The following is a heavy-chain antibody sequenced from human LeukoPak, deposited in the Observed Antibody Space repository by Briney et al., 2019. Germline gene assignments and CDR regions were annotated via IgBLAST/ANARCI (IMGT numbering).Heavy chain of an antibody. CDR1: GGSISSYY. J-gene: IGHJ5*02. CDR2: IYYSGSN. CDR3: ARDRVGYCTNGVCSRWFDR. D-gene: IGHD2-8*01. V-gene: IGHV4-59*12. Sequence: SETLSLTCTVSGGSISSYYWSWIRQPPGKGLEWIGYIYYSGSNNYNPSLKSRVTISVDTSKNQFSLKLSSVTAADTAVHYCARDRVGYCTNGVCSRWFDRWGQGTLVTVSS.